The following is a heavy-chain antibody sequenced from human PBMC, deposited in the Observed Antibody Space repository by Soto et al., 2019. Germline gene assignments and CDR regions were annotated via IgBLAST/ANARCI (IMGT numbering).Heavy chain of an antibody. CDR1: GYTFTGYY. V-gene: IGHV1-2*02. CDR2: INPNSGGK. Sequence: ASVKVSCKASGYTFTGYYMHCFRQAPGQGLEWMGWINPNSGGKNYAQKFKGRVPIARDMSISTAYMELSRLRSDDTAVYYCARGGRFGESYYYYYGMDVWGQGTTVTVSS. CDR3: ARGGRFGESYYYYYGMDV. J-gene: IGHJ6*02. D-gene: IGHD3-10*01.